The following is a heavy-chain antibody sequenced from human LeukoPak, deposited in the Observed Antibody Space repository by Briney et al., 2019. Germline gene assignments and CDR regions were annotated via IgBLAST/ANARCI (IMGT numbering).Heavy chain of an antibody. J-gene: IGHJ4*02. CDR2: IYPRDGST. CDR1: GYTFTGYY. Sequence: ASVKVSCKASGYTFTGYYMHWVRQAPGQGLEWMGMIYPRDGSTSYAQKFQGRVTVTRNTSTSTVHMELSGLRSEDTAVYYCARDQEGFDYWGQGTLVTVSS. V-gene: IGHV1-46*01. CDR3: ARDQEGFDY.